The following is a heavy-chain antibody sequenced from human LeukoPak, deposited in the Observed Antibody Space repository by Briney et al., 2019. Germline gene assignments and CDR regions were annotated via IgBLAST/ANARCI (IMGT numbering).Heavy chain of an antibody. CDR3: ARGGGLDV. CDR2: IKQDGSEK. J-gene: IGHJ6*02. D-gene: IGHD3-16*01. CDR1: GFTFSSYW. Sequence: GGSLRLSCAASGFTFSSYWMSWVRQAPGKGLEWVVNIKQDGSEKYYVDSVKGRFTISRDNAKNSLYLQMSNLRAEDTAVYFCARGGGLDVWGQGATVTVSS. V-gene: IGHV3-7*03.